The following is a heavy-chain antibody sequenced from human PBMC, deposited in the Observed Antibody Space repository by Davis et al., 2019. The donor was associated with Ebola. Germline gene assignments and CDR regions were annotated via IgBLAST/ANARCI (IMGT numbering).Heavy chain of an antibody. CDR1: GYTFTSYD. CDR3: ARGIAVAGTFEYYYYGMDV. Sequence: ASVKVSCKASGYTFTSYDINWVRQATGQGLEWMGWMNPNSGNTGYAQKFQGRVTMTRNTSISTAYMELSRLRSDDTAVYYCARGIAVAGTFEYYYYGMDVWGQGTTVTVSS. CDR2: MNPNSGNT. J-gene: IGHJ6*02. V-gene: IGHV1-8*01. D-gene: IGHD6-19*01.